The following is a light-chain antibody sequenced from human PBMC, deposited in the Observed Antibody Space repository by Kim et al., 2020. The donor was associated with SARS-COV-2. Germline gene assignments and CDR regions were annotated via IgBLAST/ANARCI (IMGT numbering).Light chain of an antibody. CDR3: QQYNNWPPRT. CDR2: GAS. Sequence: VSPGERAPLARWASKSVSSNLAWYQQKPGQAPRLLIYGASTRATGSPARFSGSGSGTEFTLTISSLQSEDFAVYYCQQYNNWPPRTFGQGTKLEI. CDR1: KSVSSN. V-gene: IGKV3-15*01. J-gene: IGKJ2*01.